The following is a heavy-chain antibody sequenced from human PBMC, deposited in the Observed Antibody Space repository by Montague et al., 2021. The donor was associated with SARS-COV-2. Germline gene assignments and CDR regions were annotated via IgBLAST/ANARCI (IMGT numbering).Heavy chain of an antibody. D-gene: IGHD2-15*01. CDR2: TYYRSEWYS. V-gene: IGHV6-1*01. J-gene: IGHJ4*02. CDR1: GDSVSTHRRT. Sequence: CAISGDSVSTHRRTWDWFTLSLSTGLEWLGSTYYRSEWYSDYSVSVKSRISINPDTSKNQFSLQLNSVTPEDTAVYYCARAERGSCGDGNCYQYFFNYWGQGTLVTVSS. CDR3: ARAERGSCGDGNCYQYFFNY.